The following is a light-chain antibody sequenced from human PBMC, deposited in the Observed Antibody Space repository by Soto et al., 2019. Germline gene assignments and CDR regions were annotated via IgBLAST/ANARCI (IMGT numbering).Light chain of an antibody. Sequence: QSALTQPPSASGSPGQSVTISCTGTSSDVGGYNFVSWYQQHPGKAPKLIIYEVSRRPSGVPDRFSGSKSGNTASLTVSGLQAEDEADYYCNSYAGSNVVVFGGGTKLTV. CDR2: EVS. J-gene: IGLJ2*01. CDR1: SSDVGGYNF. CDR3: NSYAGSNVVV. V-gene: IGLV2-8*01.